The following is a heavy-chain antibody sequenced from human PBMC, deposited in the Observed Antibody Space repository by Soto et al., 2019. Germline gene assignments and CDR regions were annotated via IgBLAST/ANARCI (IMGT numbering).Heavy chain of an antibody. CDR1: GGSFSGYY. V-gene: IGHV4-34*01. J-gene: IGHJ5*02. CDR2: INHSGST. CDR3: ARAPYCSGDSCYSGYWFDP. Sequence: PSETLSLTCAVYGGSFSGYYWSWIRQPPGKGLEWIGEINHSGSTNYNPSLKSRVTISVDTSKNQFSLKLSSVTAADTAVYYCARAPYCSGDSCYSGYWFDPWGQGTLVTVSS. D-gene: IGHD2-15*01.